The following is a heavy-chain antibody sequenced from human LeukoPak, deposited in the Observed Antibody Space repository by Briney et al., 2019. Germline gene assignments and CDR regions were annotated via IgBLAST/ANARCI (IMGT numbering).Heavy chain of an antibody. CDR2: IYSGGST. V-gene: IGHV3-53*01. D-gene: IGHD3-10*01. J-gene: IGHJ4*02. CDR1: GFTVSSNY. CDR3: ARAGAYYYGSGSNYYFDY. Sequence: PGGSLRLSCAASGFTVSSNYMSWVRQAPGKGLEWVSVIYSGGSTYYADSVKGRFTISRDNSKNTLYLQMNSLRAEDTAVYYCARAGAYYYGSGSNYYFDYWGQGTLVTVSS.